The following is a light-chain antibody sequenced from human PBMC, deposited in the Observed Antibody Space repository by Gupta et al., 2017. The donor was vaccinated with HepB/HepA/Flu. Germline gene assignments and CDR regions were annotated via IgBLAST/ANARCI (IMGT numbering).Light chain of an antibody. CDR2: AAS. CDR1: QDIRSW. J-gene: IGKJ4*01. Sequence: DIQMTQSPSFVSASVGDRVTITCRASQDIRSWLAWYQQKPGSAPKLLIYAASTMQSGVPSRFSGSASGTDFTLTISSLQPEDFATYYCQQSNSLPLTFGGWTKVEIK. V-gene: IGKV1-12*01. CDR3: QQSNSLPLT.